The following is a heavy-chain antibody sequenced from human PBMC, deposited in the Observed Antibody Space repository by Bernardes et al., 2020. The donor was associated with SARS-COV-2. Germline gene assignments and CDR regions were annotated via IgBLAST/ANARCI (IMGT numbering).Heavy chain of an antibody. CDR2: VSTNVGST. CDR3: ARDLYGGNSNLAY. Sequence: VGSLRLSCAASGFAFSDYSMHWVRQAPGKGLEYVSTVSTNVGSTYYADSVKGRFTISRDNSRNTLYLQMGSLRPEDTALYYCARDLYGGNSNLAYWGQGTLVTVSS. J-gene: IGHJ4*02. D-gene: IGHD3-10*01. V-gene: IGHV3-64*02. CDR1: GFAFSDYS.